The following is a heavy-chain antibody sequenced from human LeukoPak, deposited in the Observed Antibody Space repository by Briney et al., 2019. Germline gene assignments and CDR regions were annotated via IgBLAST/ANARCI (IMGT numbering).Heavy chain of an antibody. V-gene: IGHV3-48*04. Sequence: GGSLRLSCAASGFTFSSYSMNWVRQAPGKGLEWVSYISSSSSTIYYADSVKGRFTISRDNAKNSLYLQMNSLRAEDTAVYYCARILPAAGTTDDAFDIWGQGTMVTVSS. CDR2: ISSSSSTI. CDR1: GFTFSSYS. D-gene: IGHD6-13*01. CDR3: ARILPAAGTTDDAFDI. J-gene: IGHJ3*02.